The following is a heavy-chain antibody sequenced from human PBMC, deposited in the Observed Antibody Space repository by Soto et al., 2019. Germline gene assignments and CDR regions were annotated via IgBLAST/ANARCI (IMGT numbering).Heavy chain of an antibody. J-gene: IGHJ4*02. CDR2: ISPNNGNT. CDR3: ARRQGTITYFGAATDDDY. CDR1: GYSFSNYE. Sequence: QVQLVQSGAELKKPGASVKVSCKASGYSFSNYEISWVRQAPGQGLEWMGWISPNNGNTNYAQKFQGRVIMTTDTSTSTAHMEMRTLRSDDPAVYYCARRQGTITYFGAATDDDYWGQGTLVTVSS. D-gene: IGHD3-16*01. V-gene: IGHV1-18*01.